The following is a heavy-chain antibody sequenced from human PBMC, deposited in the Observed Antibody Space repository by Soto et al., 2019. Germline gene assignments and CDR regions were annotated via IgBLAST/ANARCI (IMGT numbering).Heavy chain of an antibody. V-gene: IGHV3-23*01. CDR2: IIGAGDDT. CDR1: GFRFIIYA. Sequence: GGSLSLSCAASGFRFIIYAMSWVRQAPGKGLEWVSAIIGAGDDTFHADSVKGRLTISRDNSKNTLFLQMNSLIADDTALYYCVKGSATSRPYYFDYWGQGTLVTVSS. CDR3: VKGSATSRPYYFDY. J-gene: IGHJ4*02.